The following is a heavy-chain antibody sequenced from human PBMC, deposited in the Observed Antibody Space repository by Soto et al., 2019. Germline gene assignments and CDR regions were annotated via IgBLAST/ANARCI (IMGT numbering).Heavy chain of an antibody. CDR2: IYSGGST. CDR1: GFTVSSNY. Sequence: LRLSCAASGFTVSSNYMSWVRQAPGKGLEWVSVIYSGGSTYYADSVKGRFTISRDNSKNTLYLQMNSLRAEDTAVYYCARDRRYSSGWTFPEYYFDYWGQGTLVTVSS. J-gene: IGHJ4*02. CDR3: ARDRRYSSGWTFPEYYFDY. V-gene: IGHV3-53*01. D-gene: IGHD6-19*01.